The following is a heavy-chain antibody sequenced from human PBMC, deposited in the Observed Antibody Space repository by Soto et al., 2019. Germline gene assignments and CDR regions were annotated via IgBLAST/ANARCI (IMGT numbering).Heavy chain of an antibody. V-gene: IGHV1-2*02. CDR2: ITLNAGGS. CDR3: AIGISAVQAPADLFDYSMDV. Sequence: QVQLVQSGAAVRKPGASVEVSCKASRYTFRNNSIHWVRQAPGHGLKSLGWITLNAGGSISAQRVRGRVTMTGDKDMSTAFLEVPSRSTDATSIYFCAIGISAVQAPADLFDYSMDVWGQGTTVTVS. D-gene: IGHD6-25*01. CDR1: RYTFRNNS. J-gene: IGHJ6*02.